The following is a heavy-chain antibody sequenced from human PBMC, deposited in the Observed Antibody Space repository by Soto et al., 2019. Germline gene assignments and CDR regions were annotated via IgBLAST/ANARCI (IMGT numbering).Heavy chain of an antibody. J-gene: IGHJ3*02. CDR3: AKDWDAFDI. Sequence: ESGGGVVQPGRSLRLSCAASGFTFSSYGMHWVRQAPGKGLEWVAVISYDGSNKYYADSVKGRFTISRDNSKNTLYLQMNSLRAEDTAVYYCAKDWDAFDIWGQGTMVTVSS. CDR2: ISYDGSNK. CDR1: GFTFSSYG. V-gene: IGHV3-30*18.